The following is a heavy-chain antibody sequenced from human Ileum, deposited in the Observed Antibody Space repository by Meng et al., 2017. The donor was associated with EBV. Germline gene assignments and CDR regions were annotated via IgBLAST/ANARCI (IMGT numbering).Heavy chain of an antibody. V-gene: IGHV4-4*02. CDR3: ASSDYYRSDY. Sequence: QVELQESGPGLVKPSETLSRTCAVAGGSIRRSDWWSWVRQPPGKGLEWIGETSHSGSTNYSPSLKSRVTISLDKSKNQLSLKLNSVTAADTAVYYCASSDYYRSDYWGQGTLVTVSS. CDR1: GGSIRRSDW. J-gene: IGHJ4*02. CDR2: TSHSGST. D-gene: IGHD3-22*01.